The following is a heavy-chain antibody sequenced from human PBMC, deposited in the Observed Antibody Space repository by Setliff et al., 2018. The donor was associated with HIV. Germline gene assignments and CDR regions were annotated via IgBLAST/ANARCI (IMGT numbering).Heavy chain of an antibody. CDR3: ARIYCGGDCYPPNDAFDI. V-gene: IGHV1-69*05. CDR2: IIPIFGTA. CDR1: GGTFSSYA. J-gene: IGHJ3*02. Sequence: GASVKVSCKASGGTFSSYAINWVRQAPGQGLEWMGRIIPIFGTANYAQNLQGRVTMTTDTSTSTAYMELRSLRSDDTAVYYCARIYCGGDCYPPNDAFDIWGQGTMVTVSS. D-gene: IGHD2-21*02.